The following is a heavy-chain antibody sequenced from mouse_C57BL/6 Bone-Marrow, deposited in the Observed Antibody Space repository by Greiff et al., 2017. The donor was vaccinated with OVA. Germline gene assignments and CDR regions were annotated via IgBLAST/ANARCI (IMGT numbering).Heavy chain of an antibody. CDR1: GYSITSGYY. V-gene: IGHV3-6*01. Sequence: EVKLEESGPGLVKPSQSLSLTCSVTGYSITSGYYWNWIRQFPGNKLEWMGYITYDGSNNYNPSLKNRTSITRDTSKNQFFLELNSVTTEDTATYYGERDGTFYAMDYWGQGTSVTVSS. CDR3: ERDGTFYAMDY. D-gene: IGHD1-1*02. CDR2: ITYDGSN. J-gene: IGHJ4*01.